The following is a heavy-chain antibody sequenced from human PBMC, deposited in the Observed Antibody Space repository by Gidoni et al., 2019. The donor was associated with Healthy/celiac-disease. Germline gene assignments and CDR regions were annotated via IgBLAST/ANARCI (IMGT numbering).Heavy chain of an antibody. CDR1: GFTFSDYY. D-gene: IGHD1-26*01. CDR3: ARDPVGATGDNWFDP. J-gene: IGHJ5*02. V-gene: IGHV3-11*06. CDR2: ISSSSSYT. Sequence: QVQLVESWGGLVKPGGFLRLSCAASGFTFSDYYMSWIRQAPGKGLEWVSYISSSSSYTNYADSVKGRFTISRDNAKISLYLQMNSLRAEDTAVYYCARDPVGATGDNWFDPWGQGTLVTVSS.